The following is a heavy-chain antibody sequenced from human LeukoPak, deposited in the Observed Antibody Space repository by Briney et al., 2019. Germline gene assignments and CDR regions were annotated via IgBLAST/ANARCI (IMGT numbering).Heavy chain of an antibody. D-gene: IGHD6-13*01. CDR3: ARGSGSSWYSGYYDY. V-gene: IGHV4-59*01. Sequence: SETLSLTCTVSGGSISSYYWNWIRQPPGKGLEYIGYIFYSGRINYNPSLKSRVTISVDTSKNWFSLRLTSVTAADTAVYCCARGSGSSWYSGYYDYWGQGTLVTVSS. J-gene: IGHJ4*02. CDR1: GGSISSYY. CDR2: IFYSGRI.